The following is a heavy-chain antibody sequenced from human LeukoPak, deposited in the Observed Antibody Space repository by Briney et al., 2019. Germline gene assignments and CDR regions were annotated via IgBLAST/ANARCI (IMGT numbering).Heavy chain of an antibody. V-gene: IGHV3-30-3*01. D-gene: IGHD7-27*01. CDR2: ISYDGSNK. CDR1: GFTFSSYA. J-gene: IGHJ4*02. CDR3: ARDGDPTAYFDY. Sequence: QSGGSLRLSCAASGFTFSSYAMHWVRQAPGKGLEWVAVISYDGSNKYYADSLKGRFTISRDNSKNTLYLQMNSLRAEDTAVYYCARDGDPTAYFDYWGQGTLVTVSS.